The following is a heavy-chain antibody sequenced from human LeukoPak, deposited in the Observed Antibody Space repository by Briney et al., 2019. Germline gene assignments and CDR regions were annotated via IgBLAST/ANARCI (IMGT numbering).Heavy chain of an antibody. V-gene: IGHV3-30*02. Sequence: PGGSLRLSCAASGFTFSSYGMHWVRQAPGKGLEWVAFIRYDGSNKYYADSVKGRFTISRDNSKNTLYPQMNSLRAEDTAVYYCAKRYYGSGGHSFDYWGQGTLVTVSS. J-gene: IGHJ4*02. D-gene: IGHD3-10*01. CDR1: GFTFSSYG. CDR3: AKRYYGSGGHSFDY. CDR2: IRYDGSNK.